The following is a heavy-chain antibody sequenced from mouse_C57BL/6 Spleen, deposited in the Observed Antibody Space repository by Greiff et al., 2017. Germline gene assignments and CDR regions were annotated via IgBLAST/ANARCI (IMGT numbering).Heavy chain of an antibody. Sequence: QVQLQQPGAELVKPGASVKLSCKASGYTFTSYWMHWVKQRPGQGLEWIGMIHPNSGSTNYNEKFKSKATLTVDKSSSTAYMQLSSLTSEDSAVYYCARFPYLLRGTWFAYWCQGTLVTVSA. D-gene: IGHD1-1*01. CDR3: ARFPYLLRGTWFAY. CDR1: GYTFTSYW. V-gene: IGHV1-64*01. J-gene: IGHJ3*01. CDR2: IHPNSGST.